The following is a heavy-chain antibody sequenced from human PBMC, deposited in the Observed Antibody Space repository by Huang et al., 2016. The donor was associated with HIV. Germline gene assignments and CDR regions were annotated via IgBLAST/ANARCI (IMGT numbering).Heavy chain of an antibody. V-gene: IGHV3-23*01. CDR2: ISASGDTK. CDR3: AKPYSGSSNQVFDY. D-gene: IGHD1-26*01. J-gene: IGHJ4*02. Sequence: EVRLLESGGRLVQSGESLSLSCAASGFTFNIYAMRWVRQAAGKGLEGGAGISASGDTKNYPDSVKGRFTISRDNSRSILELQMSSLGVEATAMYYCAKPYSGSSNQVFDYWGQGTMVTVSS. CDR1: GFTFNIYA.